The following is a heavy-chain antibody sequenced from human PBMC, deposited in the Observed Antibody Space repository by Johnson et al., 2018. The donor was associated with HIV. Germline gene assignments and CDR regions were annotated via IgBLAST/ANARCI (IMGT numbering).Heavy chain of an antibody. CDR2: IYSGRST. CDR3: AKSLLQFIPKDDAFDI. D-gene: IGHD3-16*01. CDR1: GFTVSSNY. V-gene: IGHV3-53*01. J-gene: IGHJ3*02. Sequence: VQVVESGGGLIQPGGSLRLSCAASGFTVSSNYMTWVRQAPGKGLEWVSVIYSGRSTYYADSVKGRFTTSRDNSKNTLYLQMNSLRAEDTAVYYCAKSLLQFIPKDDAFDIWGQGTMVTVSS.